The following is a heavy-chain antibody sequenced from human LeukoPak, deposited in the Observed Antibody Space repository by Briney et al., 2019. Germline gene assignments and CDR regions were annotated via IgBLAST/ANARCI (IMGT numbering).Heavy chain of an antibody. D-gene: IGHD3-3*01. Sequence: SETLSLTCAVYGGSFSGYYWSWIRQPPGKGLEWIGEINHSGSTNYNPSLKSRVTISVDTSKNQFSLKLSSVTAADTAVYYCARHWYYDPNWFDPWGQGTLVTVSS. CDR2: INHSGST. CDR1: GGSFSGYY. CDR3: ARHWYYDPNWFDP. J-gene: IGHJ5*02. V-gene: IGHV4-34*01.